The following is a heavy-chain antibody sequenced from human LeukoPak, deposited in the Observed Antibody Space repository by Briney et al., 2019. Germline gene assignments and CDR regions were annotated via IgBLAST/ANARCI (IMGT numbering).Heavy chain of an antibody. J-gene: IGHJ3*02. D-gene: IGHD3-10*01. Sequence: GGSLRLSCAASGFTVSSNYMSWVRQAPGKGLEWVSVIYSGGSTYYADSVKGRFTISRDNSKNTLYLQMNSLRAEDTAVYYCARDGSFVEVRGVNRHAGGAFDIWGQGTMVTVSS. CDR1: GFTVSSNY. CDR2: IYSGGST. V-gene: IGHV3-53*01. CDR3: ARDGSFVEVRGVNRHAGGAFDI.